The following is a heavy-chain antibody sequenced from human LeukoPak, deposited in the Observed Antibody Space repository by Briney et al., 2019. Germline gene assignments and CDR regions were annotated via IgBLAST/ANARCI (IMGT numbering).Heavy chain of an antibody. CDR1: GFTFTNYD. Sequence: GGSLRLSCAASGFTFTNYDIHWVRQAPGKGLEWVAIISYDGRNKYYADSVKGRFTISRDNSKNTLYLQMNSLRAEDTAVYYCAKDGVGGYFDYWGQGNLVTVSS. D-gene: IGHD3-16*01. CDR3: AKDGVGGYFDY. J-gene: IGHJ4*02. V-gene: IGHV3-30*18. CDR2: ISYDGRNK.